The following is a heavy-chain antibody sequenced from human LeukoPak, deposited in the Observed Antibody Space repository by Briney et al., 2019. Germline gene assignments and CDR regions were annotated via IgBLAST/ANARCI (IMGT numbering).Heavy chain of an antibody. CDR2: ISYDGSNK. J-gene: IGHJ4*02. Sequence: PGGSLRLSCAASGFTFSSSGTHWVRQAPGKGLEWVALISYDGSNKYYADSVKGRFTISRDNSKNTLYLQMNSLRAEDTAVYYCAKDILGATYYFDYWGQGTLVTVSS. CDR3: AKDILGATYYFDY. V-gene: IGHV3-30*18. D-gene: IGHD1-26*01. CDR1: GFTFSSSG.